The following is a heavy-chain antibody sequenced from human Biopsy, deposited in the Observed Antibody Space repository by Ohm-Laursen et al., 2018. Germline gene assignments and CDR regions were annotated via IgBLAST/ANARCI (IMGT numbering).Heavy chain of an antibody. J-gene: IGHJ4*02. V-gene: IGHV3-9*01. CDR3: AKDRLYLGAGSFNFDS. Sequence: SLRLSCAASGYTFADHSMHWVRQVPGRGLEWVSSITWNSGIMDYADSVRGRFTISRDNAKNSLYLQMNSLRAEDTALYYCAKDRLYLGAGSFNFDSWGQGTLVTVPS. D-gene: IGHD3-16*01. CDR2: ITWNSGIM. CDR1: GYTFADHS.